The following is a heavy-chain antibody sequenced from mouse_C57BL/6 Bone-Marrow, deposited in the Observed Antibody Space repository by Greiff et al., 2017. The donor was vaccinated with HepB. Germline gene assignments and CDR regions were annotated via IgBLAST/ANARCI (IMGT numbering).Heavy chain of an antibody. CDR2: IYPGSGST. CDR1: GYTFTSCW. D-gene: IGHD1-1*01. CDR3: ARYYYGSTYYAMDY. Sequence: QVQLQQPGAELVKPGASVKMSCKASGYTFTSCWITWVKQRPGQGLEWIGDIYPGSGSTNYNEKFKSKATLTVDTSSSTAYMQLRSLTSEDSAVYYCARYYYGSTYYAMDYWGQGTSVTVSS. J-gene: IGHJ4*01. V-gene: IGHV1-55*01.